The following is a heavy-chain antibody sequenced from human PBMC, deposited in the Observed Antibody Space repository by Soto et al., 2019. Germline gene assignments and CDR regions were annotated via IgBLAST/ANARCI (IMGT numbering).Heavy chain of an antibody. D-gene: IGHD1-26*01. CDR3: ARRSNNSWYGRDFDY. Sequence: EVQLVETGGRLIQAGESLRLSCAVSGFSVTNNYMSWVRQAPGKGLEWVSVIYSGGPIYYADSVKGRFTIFRDTSKNMLYFQMNRLRVEDTAVYYCARRSNNSWYGRDFDYWGRGTLVTVSS. CDR1: GFSVTNNY. CDR2: IYSGGPI. J-gene: IGHJ4*02. V-gene: IGHV3-53*02.